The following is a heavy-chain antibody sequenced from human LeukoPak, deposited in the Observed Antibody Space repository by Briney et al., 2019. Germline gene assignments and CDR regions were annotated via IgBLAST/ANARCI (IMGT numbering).Heavy chain of an antibody. CDR1: GFTFSSYS. J-gene: IGHJ5*02. Sequence: KAGGSLRLSCAASGFTFSSYSMNWVRQAPGKGPEWVSSISSSSSYIYYADSMKGRFTISRDNAKNSLYPQMNSLRAEDTAVYYCARNNWFGEFENWFDPWGQGTLVTVSS. CDR3: ARNNWFGEFENWFDP. D-gene: IGHD3-10*01. V-gene: IGHV3-21*01. CDR2: ISSSSSYI.